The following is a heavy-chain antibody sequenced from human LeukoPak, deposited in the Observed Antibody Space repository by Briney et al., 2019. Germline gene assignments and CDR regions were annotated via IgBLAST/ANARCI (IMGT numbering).Heavy chain of an antibody. CDR3: ASNYCSSTSCYAFDI. Sequence: SETLSLTCTVSGGSISSSSYYWGWIRQPPGKGLEWIGSIYYSGSTYYNPSLKSRVTISVDTSKNQLSLKLSSVTAADTAVYYCASNYCSSTSCYAFDIWGQGTMVTVSS. D-gene: IGHD2-2*01. CDR2: IYYSGST. V-gene: IGHV4-39*01. J-gene: IGHJ3*02. CDR1: GGSISSSSYY.